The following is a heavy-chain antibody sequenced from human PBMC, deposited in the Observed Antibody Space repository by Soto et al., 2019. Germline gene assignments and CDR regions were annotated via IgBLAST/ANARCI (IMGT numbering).Heavy chain of an antibody. Sequence: EVQLVESGGGLVQPGGSLKLSCAASGFTFSDSAMHWVRQASGKGLEWVGRIRSKVNTYATAYAASVKGRFTISIDDSINTTYLQMNSLKTEDTAVYYCTRRRDWTAMDPLDYWGQGTLVTVSS. J-gene: IGHJ4*02. V-gene: IGHV3-73*02. CDR3: TRRRDWTAMDPLDY. D-gene: IGHD5-18*01. CDR2: IRSKVNTYAT. CDR1: GFTFSDSA.